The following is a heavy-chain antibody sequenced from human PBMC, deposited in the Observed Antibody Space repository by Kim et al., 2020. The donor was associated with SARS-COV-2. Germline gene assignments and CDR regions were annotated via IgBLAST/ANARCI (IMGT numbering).Heavy chain of an antibody. D-gene: IGHD3-10*01. V-gene: IGHV1-2*06. CDR1: GYTFTGYY. J-gene: IGHJ6*02. Sequence: ASVKVSCKASGYTFTGYYMHWVRQAPGQGLEWMGRINPNSGGTNYAQKFQGRVTMTRDTSISTAYMELSRLRSDDTAVYYCASQGSVTYYYGSGRYGMDVWGQGTTVTVSS. CDR3: ASQGSVTYYYGSGRYGMDV. CDR2: INPNSGGT.